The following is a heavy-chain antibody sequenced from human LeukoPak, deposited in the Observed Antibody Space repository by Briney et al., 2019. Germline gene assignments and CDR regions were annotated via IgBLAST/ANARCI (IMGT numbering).Heavy chain of an antibody. Sequence: ASETLSLTCTVSGGSISSYYWSWIRQPPGKGLEWIGYIYYSGSTNYNPSLKSRVTISVDTSKNQFSLKLRSVTAADTAVYYCARAPPYYDSSGYYLDYWGQGTLVTVSS. CDR3: ARAPPYYDSSGYYLDY. CDR2: IYYSGST. V-gene: IGHV4-59*08. CDR1: GGSISSYY. D-gene: IGHD3-22*01. J-gene: IGHJ4*02.